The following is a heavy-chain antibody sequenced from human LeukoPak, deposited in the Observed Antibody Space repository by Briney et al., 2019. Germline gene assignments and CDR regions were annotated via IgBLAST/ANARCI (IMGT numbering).Heavy chain of an antibody. D-gene: IGHD1-26*01. CDR3: TSEPRRSYGPDAFDI. V-gene: IGHV3-49*04. Sequence: GESLRLSCTASGFTFGDYAMSWVRPAPGKGLEWVGFIRSKAYCGTTEYAASVKGRFTISRDDSKSFAYLQMNSLKTEDTAVYYCTSEPRRSYGPDAFDIWGQGKMVTVSS. J-gene: IGHJ3*02. CDR2: IRSKAYCGTT. CDR1: GFTFGDYA.